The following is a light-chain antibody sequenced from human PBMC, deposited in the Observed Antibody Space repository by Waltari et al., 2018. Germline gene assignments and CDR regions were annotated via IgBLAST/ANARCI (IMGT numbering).Light chain of an antibody. CDR1: NNDIGSYNL. V-gene: IGLV2-23*02. J-gene: IGLJ2*01. CDR2: EVN. CDR3: CSYAGTPRVV. Sequence: QSALTQPASVPGSPGQSIPIPCTGTNNDIGSYNLVSWYQQHPGKAPKVIIFEVNKRPSGVSNRFSGSKSGNTASLTVSGLHPEDEADYYCCSYAGTPRVVFGGGTKLTVL.